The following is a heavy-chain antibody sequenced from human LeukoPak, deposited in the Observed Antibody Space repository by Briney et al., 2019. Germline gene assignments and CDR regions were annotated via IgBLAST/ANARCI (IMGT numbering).Heavy chain of an antibody. CDR2: FDPEDGET. J-gene: IGHJ1*01. CDR1: GYTLTELS. D-gene: IGHD3-3*01. CDR3: ARDSGQYYDFWSGYYPDFQH. V-gene: IGHV1-24*01. Sequence: ASVKVSCKVSGYTLTELSMHWVRQAPGKGLEWMGGFDPEDGETIYAQKFQGRVTMTEDTSTDTAYMELSRLRSDDTAVYYCARDSGQYYDFWSGYYPDFQHWGQGTLVTVSS.